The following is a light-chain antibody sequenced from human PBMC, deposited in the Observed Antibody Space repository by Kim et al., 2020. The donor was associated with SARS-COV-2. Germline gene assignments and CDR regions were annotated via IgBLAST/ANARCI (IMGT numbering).Light chain of an antibody. CDR1: SLRRYY. V-gene: IGLV3-19*01. CDR3: NSRDSRGNHSL. J-gene: IGLJ3*02. CDR2: GKN. Sequence: ALGQTVRITCQGDSLRRYYASWYQQKPGQAPVLVIYGKNNRPSGIPDRFSGSSSGNTASLTITGAQAEDEADYYCNSRDSRGNHSLFGGGPQLTV.